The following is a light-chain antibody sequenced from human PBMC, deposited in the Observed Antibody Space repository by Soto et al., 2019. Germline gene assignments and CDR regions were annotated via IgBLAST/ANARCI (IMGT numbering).Light chain of an antibody. CDR2: DVS. CDR3: SSYTSSSTYV. V-gene: IGLV2-14*01. CDR1: SSDVGGYNY. Sequence: QSVLTQPASLSGSPGQSIAISCTGTSSDVGGYNYVSWYQQHPGKAPKLMVYDVSNRPSGVSNRFSGSKSGNTASLTTSGLQAEDEADYYCSSYTSSSTYVFGTGTNVTVL. J-gene: IGLJ1*01.